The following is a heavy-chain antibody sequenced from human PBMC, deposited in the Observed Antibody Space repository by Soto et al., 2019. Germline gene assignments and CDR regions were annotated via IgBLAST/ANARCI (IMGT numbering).Heavy chain of an antibody. D-gene: IGHD6-6*01. V-gene: IGHV3-73*01. CDR1: GFTFSGSA. CDR3: TLNREYSSSPTPHRAYYGMDV. CDR2: IRSKANSYAT. J-gene: IGHJ6*02. Sequence: GGSLRLSCAASGFTFSGSAMHWVRQASGKGLEWVGRIRSKANSYATAYAASVKGRFTISRDDSKNTAYLQMNSLKTEDTAVYYCTLNREYSSSPTPHRAYYGMDVWGQGTTVTVSS.